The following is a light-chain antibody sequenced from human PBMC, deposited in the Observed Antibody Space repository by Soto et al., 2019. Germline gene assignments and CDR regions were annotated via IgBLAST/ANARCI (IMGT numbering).Light chain of an antibody. CDR1: QSVSRK. V-gene: IGKV3-15*01. CDR3: QQYNSNPLT. J-gene: IGKJ4*01. Sequence: EIVMTQSPATLSVSPGERATLSCWATQSVSRKLAWYQQKRGQTPRLLIYDASTRATGIPARFSGTGSGTDFTLTISSLQSEDFAIYYCQQYNSNPLTFGGGTKVEIK. CDR2: DAS.